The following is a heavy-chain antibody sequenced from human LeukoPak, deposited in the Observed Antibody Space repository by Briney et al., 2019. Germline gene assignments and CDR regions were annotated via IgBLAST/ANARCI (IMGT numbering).Heavy chain of an antibody. Sequence: PGGSLRLSCAASGFTFTTYSMHWVRQVPGKGLEWVAFVSSDGRTKHYTDSVKGRFTMSRDNSKKTLFLQMDSLRPDDTAVYYCAREYTVGGLFGFWGQGALVIVSS. D-gene: IGHD1-26*01. CDR2: VSSDGRTK. V-gene: IGHV3-30*04. J-gene: IGHJ4*02. CDR1: GFTFTTYS. CDR3: AREYTVGGLFGF.